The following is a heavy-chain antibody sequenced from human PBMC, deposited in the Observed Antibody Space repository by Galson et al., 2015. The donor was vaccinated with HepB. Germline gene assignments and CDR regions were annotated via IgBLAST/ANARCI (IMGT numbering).Heavy chain of an antibody. D-gene: IGHD2-2*02. Sequence: SVKVSCKASGYTFTRYGISWVRQAPGQGLEWMGWISAYNGNTNYAQKLQGRVTMTTDTSTSTAYMELRSLRSDDTAVYYCARAWFVVVPAAIPDAFDIWGQGTVVTVSS. CDR3: ARAWFVVVPAAIPDAFDI. V-gene: IGHV1-18*04. J-gene: IGHJ3*02. CDR2: ISAYNGNT. CDR1: GYTFTRYG.